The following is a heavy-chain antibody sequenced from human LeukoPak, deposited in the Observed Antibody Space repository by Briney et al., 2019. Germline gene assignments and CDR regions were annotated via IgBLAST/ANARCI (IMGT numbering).Heavy chain of an antibody. J-gene: IGHJ4*02. CDR3: ARVLSGRSTYFDY. Sequence: ASVKVSCKASGYTFSGYYMHWVRQAPRPGLEWMGWINPHSGGTNYAQKFQGRVTMTRDTSITTAYMELSSLGSDDTAVYYCARVLSGRSTYFDYWGRGTLVTVSS. D-gene: IGHD6-13*01. CDR1: GYTFSGYY. CDR2: INPHSGGT. V-gene: IGHV1-2*02.